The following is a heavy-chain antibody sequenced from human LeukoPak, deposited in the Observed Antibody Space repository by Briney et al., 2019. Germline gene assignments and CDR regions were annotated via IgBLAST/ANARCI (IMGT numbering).Heavy chain of an antibody. Sequence: SETLSPTCAFYGGFFRGYYWGWIRPPPGKGREWIGNIFYSGSTYYSPSLRSRVTISLDTSRNQFSLKLNSVTAADTAVYYCAKSNGYGLVDIWGRGTMVTVSS. J-gene: IGHJ3*02. CDR3: AKSNGYGLVDI. D-gene: IGHD3-10*01. V-gene: IGHV4-34*12. CDR1: GGFFRGYY. CDR2: IFYSGST.